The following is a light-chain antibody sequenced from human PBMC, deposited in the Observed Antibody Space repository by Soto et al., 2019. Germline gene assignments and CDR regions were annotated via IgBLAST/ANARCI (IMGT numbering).Light chain of an antibody. Sequence: EIQMTQYPSTLSASVGDRFISTCLASQSISDYLAWYQQRPGKAPKLLIYDASNLESGVPSTFSGSGSGTEFTLTISSLQPDDFATYYCQQYYTYWHMFGQVTKVEIK. CDR1: QSISDY. CDR3: QQYYTYWHM. V-gene: IGKV1-5*01. CDR2: DAS. J-gene: IGKJ1*01.